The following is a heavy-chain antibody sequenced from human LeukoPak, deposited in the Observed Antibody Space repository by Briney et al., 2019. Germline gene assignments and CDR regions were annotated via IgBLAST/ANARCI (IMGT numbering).Heavy chain of an antibody. Sequence: SVKVSCTASGGTFSSYAISWVRQAPGQGLEWMGGIIPLFGTANYEQKFQGRVTITADESTSTAYMELSSLRSEDTAAYYCAREEREYCGGDCNDAFDIWGQGTMVTVSS. CDR1: GGTFSSYA. D-gene: IGHD2-21*02. J-gene: IGHJ3*02. V-gene: IGHV1-69*01. CDR2: IIPLFGTA. CDR3: AREEREYCGGDCNDAFDI.